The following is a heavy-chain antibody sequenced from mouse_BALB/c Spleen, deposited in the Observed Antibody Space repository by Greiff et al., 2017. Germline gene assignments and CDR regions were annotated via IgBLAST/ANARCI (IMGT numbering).Heavy chain of an antibody. CDR3: ALGAFYFDY. D-gene: IGHD4-1*01. CDR1: GYSITSGYY. CDR2: ISYDGSN. V-gene: IGHV3-6*02. J-gene: IGHJ2*01. Sequence: EVQLQESGPGLVKPSQSLSLTCSVTGYSITSGYYWNWIRQFPGNKLEWMGYISYDGSNNYNPSLKNRISITRDTSKNQFFLKLNSVTTEDTATYYCALGAFYFDYWGQGTTLTVSS.